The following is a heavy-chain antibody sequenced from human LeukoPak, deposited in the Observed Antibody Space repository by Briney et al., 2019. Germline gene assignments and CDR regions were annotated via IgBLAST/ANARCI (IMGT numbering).Heavy chain of an antibody. CDR2: ITSSGSTI. D-gene: IGHD3-22*01. Sequence: GTLSLTCTVSGGSISSYYWSWIRQAPGKGLEWVSYITSSGSTIYYADSVKGRFTISRDNAKNSLYLQMNSLRAEDTAVYYCAREEYYYDSSGYSGGLNYWGQGTLVTVSS. V-gene: IGHV3-11*01. J-gene: IGHJ4*02. CDR1: GGSISSYY. CDR3: AREEYYYDSSGYSGGLNY.